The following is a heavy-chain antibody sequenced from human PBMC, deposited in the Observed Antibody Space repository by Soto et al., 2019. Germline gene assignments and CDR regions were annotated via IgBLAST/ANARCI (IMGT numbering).Heavy chain of an antibody. CDR1: GFTFSSYG. V-gene: IGHV3-30*18. D-gene: IGHD3-22*01. CDR3: AKDSSGYYSIFDY. CDR2: ISYDGSNK. J-gene: IGHJ4*02. Sequence: GGSLRLSCAASGFTFSSYGMHWVRQAPGKGLEWVAVISYDGSNKYYADSVKGRFTISRDNSKNTLYPQMNSLRAEDTAVYYCAKDSSGYYSIFDYWGQGTLVTVSS.